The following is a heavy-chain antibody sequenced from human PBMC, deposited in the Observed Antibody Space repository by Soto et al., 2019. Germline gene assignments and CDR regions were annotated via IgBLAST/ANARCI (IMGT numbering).Heavy chain of an antibody. V-gene: IGHV4-39*01. D-gene: IGHD3-3*02. Sequence: QLKLQESRPGLVQTSETLSLTCTVSGGSISSSSYYWGWIRQPPGKGLEWIGSIYYSGSTYYNPTLTSRVTISVDTSKNQFSLKLISVTAADTAVYYCASPKIAFYNWFDPWGQGTLVTVSS. CDR2: IYYSGST. CDR3: ASPKIAFYNWFDP. J-gene: IGHJ5*02. CDR1: GGSISSSSYY.